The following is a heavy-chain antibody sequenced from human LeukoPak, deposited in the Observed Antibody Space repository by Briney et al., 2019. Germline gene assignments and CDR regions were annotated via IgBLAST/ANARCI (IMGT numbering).Heavy chain of an antibody. Sequence: PSETLSLTCAVYGGSFSGYYWSWIRQPPGKGLEWIGEINHSGSTNYNPSLKSRVTISVDTSKNQFSLKLSSVTAADTAVYYCARHITMIRGVTFDPWGQGTLVTVSS. CDR1: GGSFSGYY. CDR2: INHSGST. J-gene: IGHJ5*02. V-gene: IGHV4-34*01. CDR3: ARHITMIRGVTFDP. D-gene: IGHD3-10*01.